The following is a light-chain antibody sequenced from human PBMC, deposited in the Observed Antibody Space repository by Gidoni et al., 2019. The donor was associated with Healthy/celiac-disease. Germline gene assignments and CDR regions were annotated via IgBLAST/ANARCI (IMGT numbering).Light chain of an antibody. CDR2: DVS. Sequence: QSALTQPRPVSGSPGQSVPISCTGTSSDVGGYNYVSWYQQHPGKAPKLMIYDVSKRPSGVPDRFSGSKSGNTASLTISGLQAEDEADYYCCSYAGSSWVFGGGTKLTVL. J-gene: IGLJ3*02. CDR3: CSYAGSSWV. V-gene: IGLV2-11*01. CDR1: SSDVGGYNY.